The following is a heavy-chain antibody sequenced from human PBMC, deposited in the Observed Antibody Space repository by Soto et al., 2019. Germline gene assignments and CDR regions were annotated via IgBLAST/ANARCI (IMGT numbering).Heavy chain of an antibody. V-gene: IGHV3-30*18. J-gene: IGHJ4*02. D-gene: IGHD3-10*01. CDR2: ISYDGSNK. CDR3: ANSFGWGDGPYYFDY. CDR1: GFTFSSYG. Sequence: GGSLRLSCAASGFTFSSYGMHWVRQAPGKGLEWVAVISYDGSNKYYADSVKGRFTISRDNSKNTLYLQMNSLRAEDTAVYYCANSFGWGDGPYYFDYWGQGTLVTVSS.